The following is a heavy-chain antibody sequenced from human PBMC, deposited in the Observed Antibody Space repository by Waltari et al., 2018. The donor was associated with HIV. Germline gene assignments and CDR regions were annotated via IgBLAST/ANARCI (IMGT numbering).Heavy chain of an antibody. V-gene: IGHV3-30-3*01. CDR1: GLSFPASA. CDR3: ARAINSAWHNFDY. Sequence: QVQLVESGGGVVKLGRSLRLPCAACGLSFPASAMHWLRQAPGKGLEWVAGISYDGNNRYCPDSMKGRFTIARDNSKNMLYLQMYSLRTEDTAVYYCARAINSAWHNFDYWGQGTPVTVSS. CDR2: ISYDGNNR. D-gene: IGHD6-19*01. J-gene: IGHJ4*02.